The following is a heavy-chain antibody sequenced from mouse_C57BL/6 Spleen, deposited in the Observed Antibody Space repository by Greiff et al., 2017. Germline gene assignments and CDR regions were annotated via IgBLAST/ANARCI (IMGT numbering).Heavy chain of an antibody. CDR3: AVITTVHAMDY. J-gene: IGHJ4*01. D-gene: IGHD1-1*01. CDR1: GYTFTSYW. Sequence: VQLQQPGAELVKPGASVKLSCKASGYTFTSYWMPWVKQRPGQGLEWIGEIDPSDSYTNYNQKFKGKATLTVDTSSSTAYMQLSSLTSEDSAVCYCAVITTVHAMDYWGQGTSVTVSS. V-gene: IGHV1-50*01. CDR2: IDPSDSYT.